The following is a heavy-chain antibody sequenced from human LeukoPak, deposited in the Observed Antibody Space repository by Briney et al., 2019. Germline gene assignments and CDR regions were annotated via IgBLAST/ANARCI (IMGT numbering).Heavy chain of an antibody. D-gene: IGHD2-2*01. CDR1: GGSISSDY. J-gene: IGHJ6*02. V-gene: IGHV4-59*01. CDR3: ARDVGYCSSTSCYFSPHDYYYGMDV. Sequence: PSQTLFLTRTGSGGSISSDYRSWIWQPPRKGLERIGYIYYSGSTNYNPSLKRRVTISVDTSKNQFSLKLSSVTAADTAVYYCARDVGYCSSTSCYFSPHDYYYGMDVWGQGTTVTVSS. CDR2: IYYSGST.